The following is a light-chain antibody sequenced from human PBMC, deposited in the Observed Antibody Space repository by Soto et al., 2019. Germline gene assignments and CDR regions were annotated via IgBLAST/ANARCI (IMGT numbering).Light chain of an antibody. CDR1: QSVSSNY. Sequence: EIVLTQSPGTLSLSPGERATLSCRASQSVSSNYLAWYQQKPGQAPRLLIYGASSRATGIPDRFSGSGSGTDFTLTISRLETEDFAVYHCQQYGSSRPYTFGQGTKLEIK. V-gene: IGKV3-20*01. J-gene: IGKJ2*01. CDR2: GAS. CDR3: QQYGSSRPYT.